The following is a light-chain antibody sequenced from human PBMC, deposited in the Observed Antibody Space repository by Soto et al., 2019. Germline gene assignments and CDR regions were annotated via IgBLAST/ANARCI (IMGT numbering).Light chain of an antibody. Sequence: QSALTQPASVSGSPGQSITISCTGTSSDVGSYNLVSWYQQHPGKAPKLMIFEGSKRPSGVSNRFSGSKSGNTASLTISGLQAEDEADYYCCSYASSRTFVVFGGGTKLTVL. J-gene: IGLJ2*01. CDR3: CSYASSRTFVV. V-gene: IGLV2-23*03. CDR2: EGS. CDR1: SSDVGSYNL.